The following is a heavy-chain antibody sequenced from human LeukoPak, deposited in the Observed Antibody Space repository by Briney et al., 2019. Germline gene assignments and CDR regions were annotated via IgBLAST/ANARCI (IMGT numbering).Heavy chain of an antibody. CDR2: IYYSGLT. CDR3: ASGTFDDYGDYDRGDYFDH. V-gene: IGHV4-39*02. CDR1: GASISSSSSS. J-gene: IGHJ4*02. Sequence: SETLSLTCTVSGASISSSSSSWGWVRQPPGKGPEWIGSIYYSGLTYDNPSLKSRVSISVDPSKNHFSLKVSSVTAADTAVYYCASGTFDDYGDYDRGDYFDHWGQGTLVAVSS. D-gene: IGHD4-17*01.